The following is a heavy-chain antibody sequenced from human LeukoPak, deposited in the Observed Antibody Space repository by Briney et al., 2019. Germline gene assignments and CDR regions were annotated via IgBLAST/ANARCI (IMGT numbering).Heavy chain of an antibody. J-gene: IGHJ5*02. CDR2: INIGGTNT. V-gene: IGHV3-11*01. CDR3: AGFDT. D-gene: IGHD5-24*01. CDR1: GFTFNDYY. Sequence: PGGSLRLSCAASGFTFNDYYMSWIRQAPGKGLEWLSYINIGGTNTHYADSVKGRFTISRDNAKKSLYLETNNLRAEDTAVTDGAGFDTWGQGVLVTVSS.